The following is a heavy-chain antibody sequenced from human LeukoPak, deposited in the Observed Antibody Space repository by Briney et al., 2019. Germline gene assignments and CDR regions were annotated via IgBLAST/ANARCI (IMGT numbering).Heavy chain of an antibody. CDR2: IIGSGGTS. J-gene: IGHJ4*02. Sequence: GGTLRLSCAASGFIFSRYGMSWVRQAPGKGLEWVSAIIGSGGTSYYVDSVKGRFTISRDNSKNTLYLQINSLRAEDTAVYYCAKDHLPGIVVADRDYWGQGTLVTVSS. CDR3: AKDHLPGIVVADRDY. CDR1: GFIFSRYG. D-gene: IGHD6-19*01. V-gene: IGHV3-23*01.